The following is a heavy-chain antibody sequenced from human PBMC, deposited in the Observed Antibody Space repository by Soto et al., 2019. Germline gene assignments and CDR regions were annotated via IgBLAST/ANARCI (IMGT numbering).Heavy chain of an antibody. Sequence: SETLSPTCTVSGGSFKSGSYSWSWIRQPPGKGLEWIGYVYHTGRTSYNPSLKSRVSISMDTSKNQFSLNLDSVTAADTAVYFCARDFAYFDSWGQGTLVTVSS. CDR2: VYHTGRT. CDR3: ARDFAYFDS. D-gene: IGHD3-3*01. CDR1: GGSFKSGSYS. V-gene: IGHV4-61*01. J-gene: IGHJ4*02.